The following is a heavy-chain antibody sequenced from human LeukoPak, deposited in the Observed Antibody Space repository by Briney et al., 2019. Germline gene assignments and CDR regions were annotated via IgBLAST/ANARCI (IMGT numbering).Heavy chain of an antibody. J-gene: IGHJ3*02. CDR2: INHSGST. CDR3: ARTRVVVVVATINDAFDI. CDR1: GGSFSGYY. Sequence: SETLSLTCAVYGGSFSGYYWSWIRQPPWNGLEWIGEINHSGSTNYNPSLKSRVTISVDTSKNQFSLKLSSVTAADTAVYYCARTRVVVVVATINDAFDIWGQGTMVTVSS. V-gene: IGHV4-34*01. D-gene: IGHD2-15*01.